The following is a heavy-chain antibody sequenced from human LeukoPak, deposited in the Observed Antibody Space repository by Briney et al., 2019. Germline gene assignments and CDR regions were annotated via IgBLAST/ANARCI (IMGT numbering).Heavy chain of an antibody. CDR2: INHSGST. CDR1: GVSISSSGYY. V-gene: IGHV4-39*07. J-gene: IGHJ4*02. CDR3: ARFRAGNRRYYFDY. Sequence: PSETLSLTCTVSGVSISSSGYYWSWIRQPPGKGLEWIGEINHSGSTNYNPSLKSRVTISVDTSKNQFSLKLSSVTAADTAVYYCARFRAGNRRYYFDYWGQGTLVTVSS. D-gene: IGHD1-14*01.